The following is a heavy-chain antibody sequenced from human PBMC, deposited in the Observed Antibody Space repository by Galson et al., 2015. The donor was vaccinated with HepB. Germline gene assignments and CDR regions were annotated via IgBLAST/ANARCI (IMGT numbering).Heavy chain of an antibody. V-gene: IGHV3-33*01. Sequence: SLRLSCAASGFTFSSYGMHWVRQAPGKGLEWVAVIWYDGSNKYYADSVKGRFTISRDNSKNTLYLQMNSLRAEDTAVYYCARDAAGVVVAATRVFDYWGQGTLVTVSS. D-gene: IGHD2-15*01. CDR2: IWYDGSNK. CDR3: ARDAAGVVVAATRVFDY. CDR1: GFTFSSYG. J-gene: IGHJ4*02.